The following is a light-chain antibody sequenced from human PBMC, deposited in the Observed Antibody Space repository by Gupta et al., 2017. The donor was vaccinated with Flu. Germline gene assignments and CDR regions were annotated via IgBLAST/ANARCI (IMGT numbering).Light chain of an antibody. J-gene: IGLJ2*01. CDR3: SSYTSSSTLKV. CDR2: EVS. Sequence: ITISCTGTSSDVGGYNYVSWYHQHPGKAPKLMIYEVSNRPSGVSNRFSGSKSGNTASLTISGLQAEDEADYYCSSYTSSSTLKVFGGGTKLTVL. V-gene: IGLV2-14*01. CDR1: SSDVGGYNY.